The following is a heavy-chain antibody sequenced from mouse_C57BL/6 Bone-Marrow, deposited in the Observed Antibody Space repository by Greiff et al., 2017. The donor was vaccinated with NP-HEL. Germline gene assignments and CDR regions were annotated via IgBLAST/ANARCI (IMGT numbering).Heavy chain of an antibody. CDR2: IDPANGNT. D-gene: IGHD4-1*01. CDR1: GFNFKNTY. V-gene: IGHV14-3*01. CDR3: ARCGLGRDYAMAY. Sequence: VQLQQSVAELVRPGASVKLSCTASGFNFKNTYMHWVKQRPEQGLEWIGRIDPANGNTKYAPKFQGKATITADTSSNTAYLQLSSLTSEDTAIYYCARCGLGRDYAMAYWGQGTSVTVSS. J-gene: IGHJ4*01.